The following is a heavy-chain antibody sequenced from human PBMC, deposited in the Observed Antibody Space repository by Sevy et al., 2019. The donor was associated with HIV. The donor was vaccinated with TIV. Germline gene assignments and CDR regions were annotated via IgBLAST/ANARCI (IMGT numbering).Heavy chain of an antibody. V-gene: IGHV3-30-3*01. CDR3: ALERLSSDVAEYFQN. CDR2: ISFDETNK. Sequence: GGSLRLSCAASGFTFNRYSMHWVRQAPGKGLEWVATISFDETNKHYPDSVKGGFTISRDNFQNSLFLQMDSLRPEDTTVYYCALERLSSDVAEYFQNWGQGTLVTVSS. J-gene: IGHJ1*01. CDR1: GFTFNRYS. D-gene: IGHD1-1*01.